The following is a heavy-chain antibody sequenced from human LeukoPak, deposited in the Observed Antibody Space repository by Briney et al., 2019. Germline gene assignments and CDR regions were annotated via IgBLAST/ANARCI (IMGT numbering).Heavy chain of an antibody. CDR3: ARERKYYYDSSGYNTANWFDP. V-gene: IGHV3-33*01. J-gene: IGHJ5*02. CDR1: GFTFSSYG. Sequence: GGSLRLSCAASGFTFSSYGMHWVRQAPGKGLEWVAVIWYDGSNKYYADSVKGRSTISRDNSKNTLYLQMNSLRAEDTAVYYCARERKYYYDSSGYNTANWFDPWGQGTLVTVSS. D-gene: IGHD3-22*01. CDR2: IWYDGSNK.